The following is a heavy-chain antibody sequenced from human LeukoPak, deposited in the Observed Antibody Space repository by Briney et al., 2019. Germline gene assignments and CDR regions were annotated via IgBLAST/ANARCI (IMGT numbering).Heavy chain of an antibody. CDR3: AKGGPWLASGYHYGMDV. J-gene: IGHJ6*02. D-gene: IGHD6-19*01. CDR1: GFTFSRYG. V-gene: IGHV3-30*18. CDR2: ILSDGSSK. Sequence: GGSLRLSCAASGFTFSRYGMHWVRQAPGKGLEWVAVILSDGSSKYYADSVKGRFTISRDNSKNTLYLQMNSLRDEDTAVYYCAKGGPWLASGYHYGMDVWGQGTTVTVSS.